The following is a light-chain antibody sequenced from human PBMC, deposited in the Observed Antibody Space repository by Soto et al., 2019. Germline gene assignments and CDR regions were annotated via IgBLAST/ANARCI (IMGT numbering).Light chain of an antibody. V-gene: IGKV3-11*01. J-gene: IGKJ2*01. CDR3: QHRYNWPYT. CDR2: DAS. Sequence: EIVLTQSPATLSLSPGERATLSCRASQSVSSYLAWYQLKPGQAPRVLIYDASNRATGIPARFSGSGSGTDFTLIISSLEPEDFAVDYCQHRYNWPYTFGQGTKLEIK. CDR1: QSVSSY.